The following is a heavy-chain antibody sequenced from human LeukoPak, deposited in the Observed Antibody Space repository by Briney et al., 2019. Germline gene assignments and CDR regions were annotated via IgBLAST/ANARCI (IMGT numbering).Heavy chain of an antibody. CDR3: AKGTRLPKEYYFDY. V-gene: IGHV3-23*01. CDR2: ISGSGGST. J-gene: IGHJ4*02. Sequence: GGSLRLSCAASGFTFSNYNMNWVRQAPGKGLEWVSAISGSGGSTYYADSVKGRFTISRDNSKNTLYLQMNSLRAEDTAVYYCAKGTRLPKEYYFDYWGQGTLVTVSS. D-gene: IGHD1-1*01. CDR1: GFTFSNYN.